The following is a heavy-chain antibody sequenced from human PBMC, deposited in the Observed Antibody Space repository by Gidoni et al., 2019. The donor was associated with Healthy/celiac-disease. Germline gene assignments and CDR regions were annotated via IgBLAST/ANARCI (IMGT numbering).Heavy chain of an antibody. CDR1: GGTFSSYA. D-gene: IGHD3-10*01. CDR3: ARGPSVYYFDY. Sequence: QVQLVQSGAEVKKPGSSVKVSCKASGGTFSSYAISWVRQAPGQGLEWMGRIIPILGIANYAQKCQGRVTITADKSTSTAYMELSSLRSEDTAVYYCARGPSVYYFDYWGQGTLVTVSS. J-gene: IGHJ4*02. V-gene: IGHV1-69*04. CDR2: IIPILGIA.